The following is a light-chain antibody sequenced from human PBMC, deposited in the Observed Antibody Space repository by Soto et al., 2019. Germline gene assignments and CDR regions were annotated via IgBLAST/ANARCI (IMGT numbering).Light chain of an antibody. CDR2: EVS. Sequence: QSALTQRASVSGSPGQSITISCTGTSGDVGGYNYVSWYQQHPGKAPKLMIYEVSRRPSGVSNRFSGSKSANTASLTISGLQAEDEADYYCSSYTSSSTDVFGIGTKLTVL. CDR1: SGDVGGYNY. J-gene: IGLJ1*01. CDR3: SSYTSSSTDV. V-gene: IGLV2-14*01.